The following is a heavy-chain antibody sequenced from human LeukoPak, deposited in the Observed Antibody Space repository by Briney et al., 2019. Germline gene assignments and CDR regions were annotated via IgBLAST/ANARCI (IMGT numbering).Heavy chain of an antibody. CDR1: GFTFSSYS. D-gene: IGHD3-22*01. J-gene: IGHJ5*02. Sequence: PGGSLRLSCAASGFTFSSYSMLWVRQAPGKGLEWVSYISSSGSTIYYADSVKGRFAISRDNAKNSLYLQMNSLRAEDTAVYYCARDSSGYFHWFDPWGQGTLVTISS. CDR3: ARDSSGYFHWFDP. CDR2: ISSSGSTI. V-gene: IGHV3-48*04.